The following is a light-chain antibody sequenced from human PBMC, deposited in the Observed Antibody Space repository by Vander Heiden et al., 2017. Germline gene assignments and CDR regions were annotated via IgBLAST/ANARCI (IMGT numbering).Light chain of an antibody. Sequence: ESVLTQSPATLSVSPGERATLSCRASQSVSSYLAWYQQKPGQAPRLLIYDASNRAAGIPARFSGSGSGTDFTLTISSLEPEDFAVYYCQQCRDWPLTFGGGTKVEIK. CDR2: DAS. CDR1: QSVSSY. V-gene: IGKV3-11*01. J-gene: IGKJ4*01. CDR3: QQCRDWPLT.